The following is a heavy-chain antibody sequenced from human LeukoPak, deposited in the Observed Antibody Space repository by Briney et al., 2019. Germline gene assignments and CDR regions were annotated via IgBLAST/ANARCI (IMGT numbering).Heavy chain of an antibody. J-gene: IGHJ4*02. V-gene: IGHV3-30*03. CDR2: ISYDGSNK. CDR3: ASLLGYCSGGSCYDFDY. Sequence: PGRSLRLSCAASGFTVSSYGMHWVRQAPGKGLEWVAVISYDGSNKYYADSVKGRFTISRDNSKNTLYLQMNSLRAEDTAVYYCASLLGYCSGGSCYDFDYWGQGTLVTVSS. D-gene: IGHD2-15*01. CDR1: GFTVSSYG.